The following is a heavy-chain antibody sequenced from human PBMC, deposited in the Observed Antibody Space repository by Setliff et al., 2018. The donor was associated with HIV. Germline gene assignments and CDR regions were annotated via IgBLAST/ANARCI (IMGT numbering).Heavy chain of an antibody. CDR2: IHHTGRT. V-gene: IGHV4-38-2*01. CDR1: GYSISSDYY. Sequence: SETLSLTCAVSGYSISSDYYWGWIRQPPGKGLEWIGSIHHTGRTYYNPSLKSRITISLDTSRNQYSLKLTSVTAADTAVYYCARGSSSGTDLAVLWGQGTLVTVSS. CDR3: ARGSSSGTDLAVL. J-gene: IGHJ4*02. D-gene: IGHD3-22*01.